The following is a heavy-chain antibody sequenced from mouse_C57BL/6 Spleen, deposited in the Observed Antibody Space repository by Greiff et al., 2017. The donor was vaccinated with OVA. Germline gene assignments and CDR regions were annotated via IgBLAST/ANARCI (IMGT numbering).Heavy chain of an antibody. D-gene: IGHD1-1*01. CDR3: AKQDYYGSSYVMDY. CDR2: IWRGGST. J-gene: IGHJ4*01. V-gene: IGHV2-5*01. CDR1: GFSLTSYG. Sequence: VQLQQSGPGLVQPSQSLSITCTVSGFSLTSYGVHWVRQSPGKGLEWLGVIWRGGSTDYNAAFMSRLSITKDNSKSQVFFKMNSLQADDTAIYYCAKQDYYGSSYVMDYWGQGTSVTVSS.